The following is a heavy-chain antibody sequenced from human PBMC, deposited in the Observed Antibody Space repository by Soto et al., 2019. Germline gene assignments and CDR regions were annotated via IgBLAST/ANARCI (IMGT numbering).Heavy chain of an antibody. Sequence: SVKVSCKASGGTFSSYAISWVRQAPGQGLEWMGGIIPIFGTANYAQKFQGRVTITADESTSTAYMELSSLRSEDTAVYYCARVDTIFGVGNHFDYWGQGTLVTVSS. CDR1: GGTFSSYA. CDR2: IIPIFGTA. D-gene: IGHD3-3*01. V-gene: IGHV1-69*13. CDR3: ARVDTIFGVGNHFDY. J-gene: IGHJ4*02.